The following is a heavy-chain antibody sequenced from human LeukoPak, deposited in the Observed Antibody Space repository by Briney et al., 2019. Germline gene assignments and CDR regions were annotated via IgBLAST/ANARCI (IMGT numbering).Heavy chain of an antibody. CDR1: GYTFTSYG. D-gene: IGHD5-18*01. Sequence: VKVSCKASGYTFTSYGISWVRQAPGQGLEWMGWISAYNGNTNYAQKLQGRVTMTTDTSTSTAYMELRSLRSDDTAVYYCARDRKWGYSYGHFDYWGQGTLVTVSS. CDR2: ISAYNGNT. J-gene: IGHJ4*02. V-gene: IGHV1-18*01. CDR3: ARDRKWGYSYGHFDY.